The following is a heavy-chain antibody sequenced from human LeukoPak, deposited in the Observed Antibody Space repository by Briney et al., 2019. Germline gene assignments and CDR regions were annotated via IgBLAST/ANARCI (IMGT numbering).Heavy chain of an antibody. V-gene: IGHV3-21*01. CDR2: ITSSSSYI. D-gene: IGHD4-17*01. J-gene: IGHJ4*02. Sequence: GGSLRLSCAASGFTFTSYTMNWVRQAPGKGLEWVSSITSSSSYIYYADSVKGRFTISRDNAKNSLYLQMTGLRVEDTAVYYCAKTYGHFDDWGQGTLVTVSS. CDR1: GFTFTSYT. CDR3: AKTYGHFDD.